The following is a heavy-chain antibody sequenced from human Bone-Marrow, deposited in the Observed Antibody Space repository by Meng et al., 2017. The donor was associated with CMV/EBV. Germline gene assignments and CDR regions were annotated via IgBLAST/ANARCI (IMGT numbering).Heavy chain of an antibody. CDR1: GGTFSSYA. J-gene: IGHJ4*02. Sequence: SVKVSCKASGGTFSSYAISWVRQAPGQGLEWMGGIIPIFGTANYAQKFQGRVTITTDESTSTAYMELSSLRSEDTAMYYCALVVYNCGGDCYSTHWGQGTLVTVSS. D-gene: IGHD2-21*01. V-gene: IGHV1-69*05. CDR3: ALVVYNCGGDCYSTH. CDR2: IIPIFGTA.